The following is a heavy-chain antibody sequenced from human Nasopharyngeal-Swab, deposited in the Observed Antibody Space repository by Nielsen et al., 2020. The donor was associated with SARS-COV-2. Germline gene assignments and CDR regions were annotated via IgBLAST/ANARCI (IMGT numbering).Heavy chain of an antibody. D-gene: IGHD6-6*01. J-gene: IGHJ6*03. CDR2: ISYTGST. CDR3: ATINTSSPPNYYYYMDV. Sequence: SETLSLTCSASGGSISSYYWSWIRQPQGRGLECIGYISYTGSTNSNPSLKSRVTISVDTSKNQFSLKLTSVTAADTAVYYCATINTSSPPNYYYYMDVWGKGTTVTVSS. CDR1: GGSISSYY. V-gene: IGHV4-59*12.